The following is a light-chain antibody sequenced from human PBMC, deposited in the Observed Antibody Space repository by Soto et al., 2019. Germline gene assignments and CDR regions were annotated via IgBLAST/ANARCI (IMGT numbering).Light chain of an antibody. Sequence: QLVLTQSPSASASLGASVKLTCTLSSGHSIYAIAWHQQQPEKGPRYLMKLNSDGSHSKGDGIPDRFSGSSSGAERYLTISSLQSEDEADYYCQTWGTGPRVFGGGTKLTVL. CDR3: QTWGTGPRV. CDR1: SGHSIYA. CDR2: LNSDGSH. V-gene: IGLV4-69*01. J-gene: IGLJ3*02.